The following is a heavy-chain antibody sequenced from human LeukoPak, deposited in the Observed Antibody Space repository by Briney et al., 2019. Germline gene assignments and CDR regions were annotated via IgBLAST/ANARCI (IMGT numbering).Heavy chain of an antibody. CDR1: GFTFSSYG. D-gene: IGHD5-12*01. Sequence: GRSLRLSCAASGFTFSSYGMHWVRQAPGKGLEWVAVIWYDGSNKYYADSVKGRFTISRDNSKNTLYLQMNSLRAEDTAVYYCARERDMVATYNGFAPGGQETLATVSP. CDR3: ARERDMVATYNGFAP. J-gene: IGHJ5*02. V-gene: IGHV3-33*01. CDR2: IWYDGSNK.